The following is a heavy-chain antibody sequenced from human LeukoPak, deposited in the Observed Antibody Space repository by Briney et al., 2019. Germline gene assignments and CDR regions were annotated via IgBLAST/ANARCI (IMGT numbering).Heavy chain of an antibody. CDR1: GFIFSNYA. CDR2: ISATGGST. Sequence: GGSLRLSCAASGFIFSNYAIYWVRQAPGKGLEWVSSISATGGSTFYADSVQGRFTISRDNSKNTVYLQINSLRGEDTAVFYCAKRVAVGGTSGKAFDYWGQGTLVTVS. D-gene: IGHD2-15*01. V-gene: IGHV3-23*01. J-gene: IGHJ4*02. CDR3: AKRVAVGGTSGKAFDY.